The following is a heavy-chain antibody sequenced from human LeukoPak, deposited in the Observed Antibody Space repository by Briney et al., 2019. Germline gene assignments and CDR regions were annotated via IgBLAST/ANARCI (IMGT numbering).Heavy chain of an antibody. CDR3: ARTDYYGSP. Sequence: GGSLRLSCAASGFAFTNYAMHWVRQAPGKGLEWVAVISYDGSNKYYADSVKGRFTISRDNSKNTLYLQMNSLRADDTAVYYCARTDYYGSPWGQGTLVTVSS. D-gene: IGHD3-10*01. CDR2: ISYDGSNK. CDR1: GFAFTNYA. V-gene: IGHV3-30*04. J-gene: IGHJ5*02.